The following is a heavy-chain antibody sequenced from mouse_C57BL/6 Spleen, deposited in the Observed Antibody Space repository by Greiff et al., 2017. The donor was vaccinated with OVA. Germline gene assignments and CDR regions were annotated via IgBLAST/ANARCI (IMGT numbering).Heavy chain of an antibody. V-gene: IGHV5-6*01. Sequence: EVKLMESGGDLVKPGGSLKLSCAASGFTFSSYGMSWVRQTPDKRLEWVATISSGGSYTYYPDSVKGRFTISRDNAKNTLYLQMSSLKSEDTAMYYCARQRDYDGFYYAMDYWGQGTTLTVSS. CDR1: GFTFSSYG. D-gene: IGHD1-2*01. J-gene: IGHJ2*01. CDR3: ARQRDYDGFYYAMDY. CDR2: ISSGGSYT.